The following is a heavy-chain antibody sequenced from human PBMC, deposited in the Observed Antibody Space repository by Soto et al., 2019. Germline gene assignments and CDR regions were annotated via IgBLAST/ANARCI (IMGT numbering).Heavy chain of an antibody. CDR2: LSYDGVNE. J-gene: IGHJ5*02. V-gene: IGHV3-30*03. CDR3: ARRLKAEQQPGPPWFDP. Sequence: VQLVESGGGVVQPGRSLRLSCAASGFTFSNFGMHWVRQAPGRGLEWVALLSYDGVNEYYAPSVEGRFTISRDTSRNTLYLQMNSLRAEDTAVYYCARRLKAEQQPGPPWFDPWGKGTLVTVSS. CDR1: GFTFSNFG. D-gene: IGHD1-1*01.